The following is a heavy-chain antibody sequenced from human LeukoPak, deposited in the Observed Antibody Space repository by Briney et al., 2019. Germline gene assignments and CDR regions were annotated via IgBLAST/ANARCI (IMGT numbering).Heavy chain of an antibody. CDR1: GGSVSSGSYY. CDR2: IYYSGST. CDR3: AGYRGDGPGTFDI. J-gene: IGHJ3*02. Sequence: PSETLSLTCAVSGGSVSSGSYYWGWIRQPPGKGLEWIGYIYYSGSTNYNPSLKSRVTISVDTSKNRFSLKLSSVTAADTAVYYCAGYRGDGPGTFDIWGQGTMVTVSS. D-gene: IGHD3-10*01. V-gene: IGHV4-61*03.